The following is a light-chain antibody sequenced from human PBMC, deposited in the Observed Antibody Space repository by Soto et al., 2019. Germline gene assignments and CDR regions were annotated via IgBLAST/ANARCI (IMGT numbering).Light chain of an antibody. CDR1: QGITIY. CDR2: SAS. V-gene: IGKV1-39*01. CDR3: QQSDSTPYT. Sequence: DIQMTQSPSSLSASVGDRVNITCRASQGITIYLNWYQLKPGKAPKLLIYSASNLHNGVPSRFSGSGSGTHFTLTLDSLQPDDFATYYCQQSDSTPYTFGQGTKLEIK. J-gene: IGKJ2*01.